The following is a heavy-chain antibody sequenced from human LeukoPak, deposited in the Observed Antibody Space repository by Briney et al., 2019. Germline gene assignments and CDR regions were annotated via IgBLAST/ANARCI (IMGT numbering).Heavy chain of an antibody. V-gene: IGHV1-18*01. D-gene: IGHD3-3*01. CDR3: ARVYNTYYDFWSGHIYYMDV. Sequence: ASVKASCKASGYTFTSYGISWVRQAPGQGLEWMGWISAYNGNTNFAQKLQGRVTMTTDTSTSTAYMEPRSLRSDDTAVYYCARVYNTYYDFWSGHIYYMDVWGKGTTVTVSS. CDR2: ISAYNGNT. CDR1: GYTFTSYG. J-gene: IGHJ6*03.